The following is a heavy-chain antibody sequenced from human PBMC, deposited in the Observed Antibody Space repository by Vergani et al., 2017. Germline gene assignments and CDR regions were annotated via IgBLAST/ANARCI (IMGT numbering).Heavy chain of an antibody. Sequence: VLLQEPCPGLVRPSETLSIKCSVSGASIDSFYWSWIRQSPGKGLEWIGYVFRNGNVNYNPSFNFRVAIDPSNNELSLRVTSVTAADTAVYYCSRDFGGEWYFDLWGRGATVTVSS. CDR3: SRDFGGEWYFDL. CDR1: GASIDSFY. J-gene: IGHJ2*01. V-gene: IGHV4-4*08. D-gene: IGHD4-23*01. CDR2: VFRNGNV.